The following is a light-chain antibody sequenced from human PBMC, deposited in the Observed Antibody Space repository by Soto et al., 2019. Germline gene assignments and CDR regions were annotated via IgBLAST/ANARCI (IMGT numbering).Light chain of an antibody. V-gene: IGKV1-5*01. Sequence: DIQMTQSPSTLSASVGDRVTITCRASQTISSWLAWYQQKPGKAPKLLIYDASSLESGVPSRFSGSESGTEFTLTISSLQADEFATYYCQQYYNYLYTFGQGTKLEIK. CDR2: DAS. CDR3: QQYYNYLYT. J-gene: IGKJ2*01. CDR1: QTISSW.